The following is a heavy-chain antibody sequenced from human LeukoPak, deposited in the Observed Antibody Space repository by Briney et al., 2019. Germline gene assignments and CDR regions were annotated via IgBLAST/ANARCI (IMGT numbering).Heavy chain of an antibody. CDR3: ARARTYYYDSSGYVYYYYGMDV. V-gene: IGHV3-53*01. CDR1: GFTVSSNY. D-gene: IGHD3-22*01. J-gene: IGHJ6*02. CDR2: IYSGGST. Sequence: GGSLRLSCAASGFTVSSNYMSWVRQAPGKGLEWVPVIYSGGSTYYADSVKGRFTISRDNSKNTLYLQMNSLRAEDTAVYYCARARTYYYDSSGYVYYYYGMDVWGQGTTVTVSS.